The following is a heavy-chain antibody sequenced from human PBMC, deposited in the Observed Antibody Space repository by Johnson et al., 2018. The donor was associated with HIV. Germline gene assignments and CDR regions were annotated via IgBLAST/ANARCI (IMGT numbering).Heavy chain of an antibody. CDR1: GFAFRTHW. CDR2: IYNDWSRT. J-gene: IGHJ3*01. Sequence: EKLVESGGGLVQPGGSLRLSCAASGFAFRTHWMVWVRQVPGKGPVWVARIYNDWSRTSYADSVKGRFTISRDNAKNTVDLQMNSLRVEDTAVYYCAKVDGGGDTCAGFDPVKLWGQGTLVTVSS. D-gene: IGHD2-21*01. CDR3: AKVDGGGDTCAGFDPVKL. V-gene: IGHV3-74*01.